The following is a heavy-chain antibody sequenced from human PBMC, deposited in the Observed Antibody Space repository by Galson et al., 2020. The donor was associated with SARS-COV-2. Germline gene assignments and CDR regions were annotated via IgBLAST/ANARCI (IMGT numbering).Heavy chain of an antibody. J-gene: IGHJ5*02. CDR1: GGSISSSSYY. D-gene: IGHD2-15*01. V-gene: IGHV4-39*01. CDR3: ARVTLGFCSGGSCPEFDWFDP. Sequence: SQTLSLTCTVSGGSISSSSYYWGWIRQPPGKGLEWIGSIYYSGSTYYNPSLKRRLTISVDTSKNQFSLKLSSVTAADTAVYYCARVTLGFCSGGSCPEFDWFDPWGQGTLVTVSS. CDR2: IYYSGST.